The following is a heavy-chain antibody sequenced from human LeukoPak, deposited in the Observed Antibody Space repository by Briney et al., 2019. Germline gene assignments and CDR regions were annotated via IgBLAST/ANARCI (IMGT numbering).Heavy chain of an antibody. Sequence: GGSLRLSCAASGFPFSNNVMSWVRQAPGRGLDWLSAIRGSGDTYYADSVKGRFTISRDNSKNMLYLQMNSLRAEDTAVYYCAKTFPYGTTWYGFCDYWGQGALVAVSS. J-gene: IGHJ4*02. CDR2: IRGSGDT. CDR3: AKTFPYGTTWYGFCDY. D-gene: IGHD3-3*01. V-gene: IGHV3-23*01. CDR1: GFPFSNNV.